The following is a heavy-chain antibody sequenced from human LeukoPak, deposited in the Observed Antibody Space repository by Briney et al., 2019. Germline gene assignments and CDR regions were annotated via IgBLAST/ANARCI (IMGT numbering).Heavy chain of an antibody. CDR2: ISGSGGIT. V-gene: IGHV3-23*01. Sequence: GGSLRLSGAASGFTFRSYAMSWVRQAPGKGLEWVSIISGSGGITYYADSVRGRFAISRDNSKNTLYLQMNSLRAEDSAIYYCAKGQKLFGGVIVFIDSWGQGAQVTVSS. CDR3: AKGQKLFGGVIVFIDS. D-gene: IGHD3-16*02. CDR1: GFTFRSYA. J-gene: IGHJ4*02.